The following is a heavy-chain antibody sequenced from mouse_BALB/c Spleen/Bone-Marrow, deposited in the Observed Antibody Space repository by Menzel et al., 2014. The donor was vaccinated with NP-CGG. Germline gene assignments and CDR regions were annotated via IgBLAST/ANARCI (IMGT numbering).Heavy chain of an antibody. CDR2: IDPANGNT. J-gene: IGHJ4*01. Sequence: EVQLQQSGAELVKPGASVWLSCTASGFNIEDTYMHWVKQRPEQGLEWIGRIDPANGNTKYDPKFQGKATITADTSSNTAYLQLSSLTSEDTAVYYCAEITTAAYYVMDYWGQGTSVTVSS. V-gene: IGHV14-3*02. D-gene: IGHD1-2*01. CDR3: AEITTAAYYVMDY. CDR1: GFNIEDTY.